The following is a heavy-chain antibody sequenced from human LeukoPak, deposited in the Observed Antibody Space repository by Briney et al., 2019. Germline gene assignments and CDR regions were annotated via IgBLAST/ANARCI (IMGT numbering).Heavy chain of an antibody. Sequence: KVSCKASGGTFSSYAISWVRQAPGQGLEWMGGIIPIFGTPNYAQKFQGRVTITADESTSTAYTELSSLRSEDTAVYYCATTSSYCSAGSCYSANDYWGQGTLVTVSS. CDR3: ATTSSYCSAGSCYSANDY. CDR2: IIPIFGTP. V-gene: IGHV1-69*01. CDR1: GGTFSSYA. D-gene: IGHD2-15*01. J-gene: IGHJ4*02.